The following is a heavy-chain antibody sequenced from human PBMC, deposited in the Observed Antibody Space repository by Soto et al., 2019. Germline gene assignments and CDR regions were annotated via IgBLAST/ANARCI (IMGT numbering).Heavy chain of an antibody. J-gene: IGHJ6*02. D-gene: IGHD2-21*02. CDR3: ATKARVTNYLYYGMDV. CDR1: GLTFNTAG. V-gene: IGHV3-30*03. Sequence: GGSLRLSCEVPGLTFNTAGMHWVRRAPGKGLEWLAVISYDGATQYYGDTVKGRFTISRDNSKNTLFLYMGRLRAEDTAMYYCATKARVTNYLYYGMDVWGLGTTVTVSS. CDR2: ISYDGATQ.